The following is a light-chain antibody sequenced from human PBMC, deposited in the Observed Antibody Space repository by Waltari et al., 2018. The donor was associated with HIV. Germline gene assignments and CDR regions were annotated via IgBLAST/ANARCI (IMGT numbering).Light chain of an antibody. CDR1: QRLLHSNGYNY. Sequence: TVLTQSPLSLPVTSAEPASISCRSSQRLLHSNGYNYLDWYLQKPGQSPQLLIYLGSNRASGVPDRFSGSGSGTEFTLKISRVEAEDVGVYYCMQALQTPWTFGQGTKVEIK. J-gene: IGKJ1*01. CDR3: MQALQTPWT. CDR2: LGS. V-gene: IGKV2-28*01.